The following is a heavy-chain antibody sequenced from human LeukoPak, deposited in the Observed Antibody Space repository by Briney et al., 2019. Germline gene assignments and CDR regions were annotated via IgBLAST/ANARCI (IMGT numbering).Heavy chain of an antibody. D-gene: IGHD6-19*01. CDR1: GDSVSSNSAA. CDR3: ARGGLRYSSGWYYFDY. CDR2: TYYRSKWYN. J-gene: IGHJ4*02. Sequence: SQTLSLTCAISGDSVSSNSAAWNWIRQSPSRGLEWLGRTYYRSKWYNDYAVSVKSRITINPDTSKNQFSMQLNSVTPEDTAVYYCARGGLRYSSGWYYFDYWGQGTLVTVSS. V-gene: IGHV6-1*01.